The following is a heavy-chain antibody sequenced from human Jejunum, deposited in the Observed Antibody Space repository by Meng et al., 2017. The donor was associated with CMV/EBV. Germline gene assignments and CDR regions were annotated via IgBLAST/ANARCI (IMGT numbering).Heavy chain of an antibody. CDR1: GFTFGSCS. Sequence: SCASSGFTFGSCSMNWVRQAPGKGLEWVAYISSGSTYIYYADSLKGRFTISRDNAKNLLYLQMNSLRAEDTAVYYCARVRGLDVWGQGTTVTVSS. CDR2: ISSGSTYI. J-gene: IGHJ6*02. D-gene: IGHD4-17*01. V-gene: IGHV3-21*01. CDR3: ARVRGLDV.